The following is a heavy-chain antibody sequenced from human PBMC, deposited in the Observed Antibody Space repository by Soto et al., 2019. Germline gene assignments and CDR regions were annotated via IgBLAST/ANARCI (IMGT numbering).Heavy chain of an antibody. CDR1: GFTFSDYY. CDR3: ASESYYYDSSGYFY. Sequence: PGGSLRLSCAASGFTFSDYYMSWIRQAPGKGLEWVSYISSSSSYTNYADSVKGRFTISRDNAKNSLYLQMNSLRAEDTAVYYYASESYYYDSSGYFYWGQGTLVTVSS. J-gene: IGHJ4*02. CDR2: ISSSSSYT. D-gene: IGHD3-22*01. V-gene: IGHV3-11*06.